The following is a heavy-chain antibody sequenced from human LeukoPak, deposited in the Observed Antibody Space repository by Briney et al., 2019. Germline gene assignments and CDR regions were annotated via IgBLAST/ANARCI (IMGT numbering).Heavy chain of an antibody. V-gene: IGHV3-23*01. CDR1: GFTFKNYV. CDR2: IYGSGVSI. Sequence: SGGSLRLSCVASGFTFKNYVMNWVRQAPGKGLEWLATIYGSGVSISYADSVKGRFTISRDNSNNTLYLQMNSLRAEDTAMYYCAKDLGWELPAVAYWGQGILVTVSS. D-gene: IGHD1-26*01. CDR3: AKDLGWELPAVAY. J-gene: IGHJ4*02.